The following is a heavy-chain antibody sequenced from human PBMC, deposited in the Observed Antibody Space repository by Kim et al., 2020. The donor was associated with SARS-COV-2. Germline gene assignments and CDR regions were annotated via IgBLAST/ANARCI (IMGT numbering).Heavy chain of an antibody. V-gene: IGHV7-4-1*02. D-gene: IGHD3-22*01. CDR1: GYTFTSYA. CDR3: ARRYYDSSGYYYYYYGMDV. J-gene: IGHJ6*02. CDR2: INTNTGNP. Sequence: ASVKVSCKASGYTFTSYAMNWVRQAPGQGLEWMGWINTNTGNPTYAQGFTGRFVFSLDTSVSTAYLQISSLKAEDTAVYYCARRYYDSSGYYYYYYGMDVWGQGTTVTVSS.